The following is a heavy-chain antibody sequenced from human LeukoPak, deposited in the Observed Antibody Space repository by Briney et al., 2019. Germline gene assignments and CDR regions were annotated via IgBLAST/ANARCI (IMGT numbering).Heavy chain of an antibody. J-gene: IGHJ4*02. CDR2: IWYDGSNK. CDR3: AKEGRGDYFDY. Sequence: GGSLRPSCAASGFTFSSYGMHWVRQAPGKGLEWVAVIWYDGSNKYYADSVKGRFTISRDNSKNTLYLQMNSLRAEDTAVYYCAKEGRGDYFDYWGQGTLVTVSS. V-gene: IGHV3-33*06. D-gene: IGHD3-10*01. CDR1: GFTFSSYG.